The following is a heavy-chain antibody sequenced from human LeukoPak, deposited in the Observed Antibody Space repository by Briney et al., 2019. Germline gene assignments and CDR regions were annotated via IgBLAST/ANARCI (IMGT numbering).Heavy chain of an antibody. CDR2: IYYSGST. CDR1: GGSISSYY. V-gene: IGHV4-59*12. Sequence: SETLSLTCTVSGGSISSYYWSWIRQPPGKGLEWIGYIYYSGSTYYNPSLKSRVTISVDTSKNQFSLKLSSVTAADTAVYYCARGPYYDFWSGYYTLWGQGTLVTVSS. J-gene: IGHJ4*02. D-gene: IGHD3-3*01. CDR3: ARGPYYDFWSGYYTL.